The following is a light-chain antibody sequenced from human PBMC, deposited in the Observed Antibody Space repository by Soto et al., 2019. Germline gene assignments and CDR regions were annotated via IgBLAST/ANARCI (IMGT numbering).Light chain of an antibody. CDR1: SSNIGTKY. Sequence: QSVLTQPPSASGTPGQRVTISCSGSSSNIGTKYVYWYQQVPGMAPKLLMSRNVQRPSGVPDRFSCSKSGTSASLAISGIRSEDEGVYYCATWDGSLRGVVFGGGTKLTVL. CDR3: ATWDGSLRGVV. V-gene: IGLV1-47*01. CDR2: RNV. J-gene: IGLJ2*01.